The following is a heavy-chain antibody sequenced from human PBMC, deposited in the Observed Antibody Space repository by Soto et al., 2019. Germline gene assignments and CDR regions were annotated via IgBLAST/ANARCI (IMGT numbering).Heavy chain of an antibody. CDR2: IKSKTDGGTT. CDR3: THDSSGYLSAFDI. D-gene: IGHD3-22*01. CDR1: GFTFSNAW. J-gene: IGHJ3*02. V-gene: IGHV3-15*01. Sequence: EVQLVESGGGLVKPGGSLRLSCPASGFTFSNAWMSWVRQAPGKGLEWVGRIKSKTDGGTTDYAAPVKGRFTISRDDSKNTLYLQMNSLKTEDTAVYYCTHDSSGYLSAFDIWGQGTMVTVSS.